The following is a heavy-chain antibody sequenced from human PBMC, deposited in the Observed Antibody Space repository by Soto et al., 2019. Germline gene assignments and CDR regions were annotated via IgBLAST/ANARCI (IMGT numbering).Heavy chain of an antibody. CDR2: ISGSGGGT. D-gene: IGHD3-3*01. J-gene: IGHJ4*01. V-gene: IGHV3-23*01. Sequence: GGSLRLSCAASGFTFSSYAMTWVRQAPGKGLEWVSSISGSGGGTYYADSVKGRFTISRDNSKNTLYLQMNSLRAEDTAVFSWAKKAVEYVGVPTSSFDYGGQGPWVPVPS. CDR3: AKKAVEYVGVPTSSFDY. CDR1: GFTFSSYA.